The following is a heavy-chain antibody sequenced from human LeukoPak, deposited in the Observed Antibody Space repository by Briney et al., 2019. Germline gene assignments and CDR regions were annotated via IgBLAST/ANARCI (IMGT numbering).Heavy chain of an antibody. Sequence: GASVKVSCKASGYTFTGYYMHWVRQAPGQGLEWMGWINPNSGCTNYAQKFQGRVTMTWDTSISTAYMELRRLRSDDTAVYYCARAGYSSGWSLRENAFDIWGQGTMVTVSS. CDR2: INPNSGCT. CDR1: GYTFTGYY. J-gene: IGHJ3*02. CDR3: ARAGYSSGWSLRENAFDI. D-gene: IGHD6-19*01. V-gene: IGHV1-2*02.